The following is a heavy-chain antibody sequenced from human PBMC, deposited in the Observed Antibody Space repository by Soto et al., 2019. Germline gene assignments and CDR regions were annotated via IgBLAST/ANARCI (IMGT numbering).Heavy chain of an antibody. J-gene: IGHJ6*02. CDR3: ASAATTEHYYYYYGMDV. CDR1: GYTFTGYY. V-gene: IGHV1-2*02. Sequence: ASVKVSCKASGYTFTGYYMHWVRQAPGQGLEWMGWINPNSGGTNYAQKFQGRVTMTRDTSISTAYMELSRLRSDDTAVYYCASAATTEHYYYYYGMDVWGQGATVTVSS. D-gene: IGHD5-12*01. CDR2: INPNSGGT.